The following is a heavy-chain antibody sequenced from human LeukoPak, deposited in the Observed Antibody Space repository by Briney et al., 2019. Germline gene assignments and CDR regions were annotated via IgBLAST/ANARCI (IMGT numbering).Heavy chain of an antibody. CDR3: ARDRGSGYYYYGMDV. Sequence: QSGGSLRLSCAASGFTFSSYAMSWVRQAPGKGLEWVSAISGSGGSTYYADSVKGRFTISRDNSKNTLYLQMNSLRAEDTAVYYCARDRGSGYYYYGMDVWGQGTTVTVSS. V-gene: IGHV3-23*01. CDR1: GFTFSSYA. CDR2: ISGSGGST. D-gene: IGHD3-16*01. J-gene: IGHJ6*02.